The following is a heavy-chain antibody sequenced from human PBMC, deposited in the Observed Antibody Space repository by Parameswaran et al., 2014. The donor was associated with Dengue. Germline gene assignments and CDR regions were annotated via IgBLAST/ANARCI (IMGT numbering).Heavy chain of an antibody. D-gene: IGHD4-17*01. J-gene: IGHJ4*02. CDR3: ARPHDYGEIDY. V-gene: IGHV4-38-2*01. Sequence: WIRQPPGKGLEWIGSIYHSGSTYYNPSLKSRVTISVDTSKNQFSLKLSSVTAADTAVYYCARPHDYGEIDYWGQGTLVTVSS. CDR2: IYHSGST.